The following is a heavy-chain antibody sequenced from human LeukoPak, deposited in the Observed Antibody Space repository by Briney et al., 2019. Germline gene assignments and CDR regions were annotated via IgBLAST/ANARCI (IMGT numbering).Heavy chain of an antibody. D-gene: IGHD6-13*01. CDR1: GFTFSTYG. V-gene: IGHV3-23*01. Sequence: GGSLRLSCAASGFTFSTYGMGWVRQAPGKGPEWVAAISTNGHNAYYPDSVKGRFTISRDNSENTLYLQMNTLRAEDTAVYYCARAPSDRIAAAGDDAFDIWGQGTMVTVSS. CDR3: ARAPSDRIAAAGDDAFDI. J-gene: IGHJ3*02. CDR2: ISTNGHNA.